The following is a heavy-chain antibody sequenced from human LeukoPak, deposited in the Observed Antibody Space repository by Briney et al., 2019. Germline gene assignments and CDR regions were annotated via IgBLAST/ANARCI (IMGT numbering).Heavy chain of an antibody. CDR2: IFPMFETA. Sequence: EASVKVSCKASGDSVSTYAISWVRQAPGQGLEWMGGIFPMFETANYAQRFQGRLTITADIATSTAYMDLSSLRSEDTAVYYCARGVASYGTRLTYWGQGTLVTVSS. CDR1: GDSVSTYA. V-gene: IGHV1-69*06. D-gene: IGHD3-16*01. J-gene: IGHJ4*02. CDR3: ARGVASYGTRLTY.